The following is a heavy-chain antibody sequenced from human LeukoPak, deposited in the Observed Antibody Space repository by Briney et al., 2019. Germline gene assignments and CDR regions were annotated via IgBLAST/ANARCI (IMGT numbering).Heavy chain of an antibody. J-gene: IGHJ6*03. V-gene: IGHV4-59*11. D-gene: IGHD6-6*01. Sequence: PSETLSLTCTVSGASITNHYWSWIRQPPGKGLEWVGYVYYTGSTSYNPSLKSRVAIPVDTSQNQFSLRLSSVTAANTAVYFCARARQEHSSSSTRDYSYYMDFWGTGTTVTVSS. CDR1: GASITNHY. CDR3: ARARQEHSSSSTRDYSYYMDF. CDR2: VYYTGST.